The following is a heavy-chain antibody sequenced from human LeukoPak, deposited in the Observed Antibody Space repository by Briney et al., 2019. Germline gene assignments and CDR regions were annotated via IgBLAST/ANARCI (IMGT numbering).Heavy chain of an antibody. D-gene: IGHD1-26*01. CDR3: TTASREWDLPERAAFDF. Sequence: ASVKVSCKVSGYTLTESSMHWVRQAPGKRFEWMGGLDPEDGATVYTQKFHGRVTMTEDTSTDTAYMELSSLRSDDTAIYYCTTASREWDLPERAAFDFWGQGTMVTVSS. CDR1: GYTLTESS. J-gene: IGHJ3*01. CDR2: LDPEDGAT. V-gene: IGHV1-24*01.